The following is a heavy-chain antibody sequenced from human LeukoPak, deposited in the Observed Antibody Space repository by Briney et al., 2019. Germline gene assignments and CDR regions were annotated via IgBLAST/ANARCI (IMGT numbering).Heavy chain of an antibody. CDR3: AKDNTRWYFDY. V-gene: IGHV3-7*01. CDR1: GFTFSSYW. D-gene: IGHD2-15*01. Sequence: GGSLRLSCAASGFTFSSYWMSWVRQAPGKGLEWVANIKQDGSEKYYVDSVKGRFTISRDNAKNSLYLQMNSLRAEDTAVYYCAKDNTRWYFDYWGQGTLVTVSS. J-gene: IGHJ4*02. CDR2: IKQDGSEK.